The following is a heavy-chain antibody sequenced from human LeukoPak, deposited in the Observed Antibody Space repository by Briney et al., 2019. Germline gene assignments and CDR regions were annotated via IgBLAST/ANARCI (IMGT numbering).Heavy chain of an antibody. CDR1: GDSISSYY. D-gene: IGHD3-22*01. Sequence: SETLSLTCTVSGDSISSYYWSWIRQPPGKGLEWIGEINHSGSTNYNPSLKSRVTISVDTSKNQFSLKLSSVTAADTAVYYCARRAPAPPYYDDATGYYLYFDYWGQGILVTVSS. J-gene: IGHJ4*02. CDR2: INHSGST. V-gene: IGHV4-34*01. CDR3: ARRAPAPPYYDDATGYYLYFDY.